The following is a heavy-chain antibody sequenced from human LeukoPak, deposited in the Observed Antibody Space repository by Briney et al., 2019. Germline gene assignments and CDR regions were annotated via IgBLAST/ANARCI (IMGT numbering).Heavy chain of an antibody. CDR2: IYSGGST. CDR1: RFTVSSNY. V-gene: IGHV3-66*01. CDR3: ASSYSSGYNYYFDY. J-gene: IGHJ4*02. D-gene: IGHD3-22*01. Sequence: GGSLRLSCAASRFTVSSNYMSWVRQAPGKGLEWVSVIYSGGSTYYADSVKGRFTISRDNSKNTLYLQMNSLRAEDTAVYYCASSYSSGYNYYFDYWGQGTLVTVSS.